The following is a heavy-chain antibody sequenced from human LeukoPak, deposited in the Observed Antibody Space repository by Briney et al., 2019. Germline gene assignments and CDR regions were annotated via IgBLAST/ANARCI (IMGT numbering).Heavy chain of an antibody. D-gene: IGHD4-11*01. CDR1: GYTFSSYY. V-gene: IGHV1-46*01. CDR2: INPSGGST. Sequence: ASVKVSCKASGYTFSSYYIHWVRQAPGQGLEWMGIINPSGGSTTYARKFQGRVTMTRDMSTSTVYVELSSLRSEDTAVYYCARCPWVTTESYYYYMDVWGKGTTVTVSS. J-gene: IGHJ6*03. CDR3: ARCPWVTTESYYYYMDV.